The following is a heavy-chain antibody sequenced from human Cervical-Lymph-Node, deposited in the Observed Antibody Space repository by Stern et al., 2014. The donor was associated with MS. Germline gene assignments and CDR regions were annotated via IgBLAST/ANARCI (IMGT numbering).Heavy chain of an antibody. V-gene: IGHV3-30*18. J-gene: IGHJ4*02. CDR3: VKRGITEVRGVRLGDY. CDR2: ISYDGSDT. Sequence: VQLVESGGGVVQPGRSLRLTCTASGFTFRSYGMHWVRQAPGKGLERVSVISYDGSDTYYAESVKGRFTISRDNTKNTLYLEMRRLRREDTAVYYCVKRGITEVRGVRLGDYWGPGTLVIVSS. D-gene: IGHD3-10*01. CDR1: GFTFRSYG.